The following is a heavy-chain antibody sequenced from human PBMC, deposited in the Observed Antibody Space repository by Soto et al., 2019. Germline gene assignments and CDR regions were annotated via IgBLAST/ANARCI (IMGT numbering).Heavy chain of an antibody. CDR3: ATVFDV. V-gene: IGHV3-74*01. CDR2: IDTDGGGT. Sequence: PGGSLRLSCAVSGFTFSTYAMHWVRQAPGKGLEWVSRIDTDGGGTSYADSVKGRFTISTDNAENTVYLQMNGLRVEDTAVYYCATVFDVWGQGTLVTVSS. J-gene: IGHJ4*02. D-gene: IGHD4-17*01. CDR1: GFTFSTYA.